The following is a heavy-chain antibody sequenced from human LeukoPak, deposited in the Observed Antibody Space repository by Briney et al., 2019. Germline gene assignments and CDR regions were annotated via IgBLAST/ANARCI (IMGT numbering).Heavy chain of an antibody. D-gene: IGHD6-13*01. CDR1: GYTFTSCA. J-gene: IGHJ4*02. Sequence: GVSVKVSCKASGYTFTSCAISWVRQAPGQGLEWMGWISAYNGNTNYAQKLQGRVTMTEDTSTDTAYMELSSLRSEDTAVYYCATSPRIVAAGSGYWGQGTLVTVSS. V-gene: IGHV1-18*01. CDR3: ATSPRIVAAGSGY. CDR2: ISAYNGNT.